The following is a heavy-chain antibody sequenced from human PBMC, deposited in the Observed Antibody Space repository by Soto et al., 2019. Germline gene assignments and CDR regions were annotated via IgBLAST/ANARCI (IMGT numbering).Heavy chain of an antibody. D-gene: IGHD3-22*01. CDR1: GFSFNNFA. V-gene: IGHV3-30*03. CDR2: LSYDGSHE. Sequence: QVQLVESGGGVVQPGRSLRVSCAASGFSFNNFAMHWVRQAPGKGLEWVAVLSYDGSHEYYADSVKGRFTFSRDNSKNSLYLQMKILRPEDTAVYYCVRGEIYYDSGDSYYVFDNWGQGTQVTVSS. CDR3: VRGEIYYDSGDSYYVFDN. J-gene: IGHJ4*02.